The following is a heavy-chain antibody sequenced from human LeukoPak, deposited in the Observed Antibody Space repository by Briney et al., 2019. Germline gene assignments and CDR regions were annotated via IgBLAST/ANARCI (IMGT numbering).Heavy chain of an antibody. CDR3: ARVSGWYGPRNIDI. CDR1: GGSISSSSYY. V-gene: IGHV4-39*07. CDR2: IYYSGST. Sequence: SETLSLTCTVSGGSISSSSYYWGWIRQPPGKGLEWIGSIYYSGSTYYNPSLKSRVTISVDTSKNQFSLKLSSVTAADTAVYYCARVSGWYGPRNIDIWGQGTMVTVSS. J-gene: IGHJ3*02. D-gene: IGHD6-19*01.